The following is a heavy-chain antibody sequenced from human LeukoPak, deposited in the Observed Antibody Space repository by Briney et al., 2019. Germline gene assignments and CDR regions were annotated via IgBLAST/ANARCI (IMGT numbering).Heavy chain of an antibody. Sequence: SETLSLTCAVYGGSFSGYYWSWIRQPPGKGLEWIGEINHSGSTNYNPSLKSRVTISVDTSKNQLSLKLSSVTAADTAVYYRARGPRGYYDSSGYSFHYYYYYMDVWGKGTTVTVSS. V-gene: IGHV4-34*01. CDR1: GGSFSGYY. CDR3: ARGPRGYYDSSGYSFHYYYYYMDV. D-gene: IGHD3-22*01. CDR2: INHSGST. J-gene: IGHJ6*03.